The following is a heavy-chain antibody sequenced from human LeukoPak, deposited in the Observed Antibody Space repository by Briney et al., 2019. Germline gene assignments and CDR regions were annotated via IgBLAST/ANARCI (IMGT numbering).Heavy chain of an antibody. D-gene: IGHD3-22*01. CDR2: INAGNGNT. CDR1: GYTFTSYA. CDR3: ARDGVGITMIVVHYYGMDV. J-gene: IGHJ6*02. Sequence: GASVKASCKASGYTFTSYAMHWVRQAPGQRLEWMGWINAGNGNTKYSQKFQGRVTITRDTSASTAYMELSSLRSEDTAVYYCARDGVGITMIVVHYYGMDVWGQGTTVTVSS. V-gene: IGHV1-3*01.